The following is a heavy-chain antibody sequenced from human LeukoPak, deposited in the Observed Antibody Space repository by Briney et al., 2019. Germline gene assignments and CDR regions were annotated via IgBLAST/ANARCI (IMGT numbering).Heavy chain of an antibody. CDR2: FDPEDGET. Sequence: ASVKVSCKVSGYTLTELSMHWVRQAPGKGLEWMGGFDPEDGETIYAQKFQGRVTMTEDTSTDTAYMELNSLRSEDTAVYYCAKVGAAAGTTMSEYYYYYYGMDVWGQGTTVTVSS. CDR1: GYTLTELS. V-gene: IGHV1-24*01. D-gene: IGHD6-13*01. CDR3: AKVGAAAGTTMSEYYYYYYGMDV. J-gene: IGHJ6*02.